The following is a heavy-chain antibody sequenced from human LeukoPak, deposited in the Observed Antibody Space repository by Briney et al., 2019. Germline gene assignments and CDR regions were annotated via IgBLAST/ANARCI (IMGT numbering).Heavy chain of an antibody. D-gene: IGHD6-13*01. Sequence: EASVKVSCKASGYTFTSYYMHWVRQAPGQGLEWMGIINPSGGSTSYAQKFQGRVTMTRDTSTSTVYMELSSLRSEDTAAYYCARSRAAAAHWFDPWGQGTLVTVSS. CDR3: ARSRAAAAHWFDP. V-gene: IGHV1-46*01. CDR2: INPSGGST. J-gene: IGHJ5*02. CDR1: GYTFTSYY.